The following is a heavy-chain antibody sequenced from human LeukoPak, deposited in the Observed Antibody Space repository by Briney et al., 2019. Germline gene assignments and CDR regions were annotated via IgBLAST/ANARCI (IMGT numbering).Heavy chain of an antibody. V-gene: IGHV1-8*01. Sequence: ASVKVSCKASGYTFTSYDINWVRQATGQELEWMGWMNPNSGNTGYAQKFQGRVTMTRNTSISTAYMELSSLRSEDTAVYYCARGDGHDNGMDVWGQGTTVTVSS. CDR1: GYTFTSYD. CDR3: ARGDGHDNGMDV. CDR2: MNPNSGNT. D-gene: IGHD6-6*01. J-gene: IGHJ6*02.